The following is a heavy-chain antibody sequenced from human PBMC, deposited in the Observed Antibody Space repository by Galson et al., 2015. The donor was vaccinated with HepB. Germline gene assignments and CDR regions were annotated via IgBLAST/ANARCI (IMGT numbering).Heavy chain of an antibody. CDR1: GFTFSSYS. Sequence: SLRLSCATSGFTFSSYSMKWVRQAPGKGLEWVSAISGSGGSTYYADSVKGRFTISRDNSKNTLYLQMNSLRAEDTAVYYCAKDASRQGDYYYGMDVWGQGTTVTVSS. V-gene: IGHV3-23*01. CDR2: ISGSGGST. J-gene: IGHJ6*02. CDR3: AKDASRQGDYYYGMDV.